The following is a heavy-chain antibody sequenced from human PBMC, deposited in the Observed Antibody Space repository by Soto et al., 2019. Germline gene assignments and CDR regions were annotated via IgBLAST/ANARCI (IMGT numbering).Heavy chain of an antibody. Sequence: GGSLRLSCAASGFTFSDFHMNWVRQAPGKGLDWVSFISNTGNTLYYADSVKGRFTISRDNAKNSLYLQMNSLRAEGTAVYYCARDPPYSGYNYQYDYWGRRTQVTVSS. V-gene: IGHV3-11*04. CDR3: ARDPPYSGYNYQYDY. CDR2: ISNTGNTL. CDR1: GFTFSDFH. D-gene: IGHD5-12*01. J-gene: IGHJ4*02.